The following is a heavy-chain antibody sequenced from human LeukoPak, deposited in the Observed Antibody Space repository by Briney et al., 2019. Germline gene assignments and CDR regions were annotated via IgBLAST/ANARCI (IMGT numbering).Heavy chain of an antibody. CDR2: IYYSGST. Sequence: PSETLSLTCTVSGGSISSSSYYWGWIRQPPGKGLEWIGSIYYSGSTYYNPSLKSRVTISVDTSKNQFSLKLSSVTAADTAVYYCARGPGYCTNGVCFARGVTHNDYWGQGTLVTVSS. J-gene: IGHJ4*02. D-gene: IGHD2-8*01. V-gene: IGHV4-39*01. CDR1: GGSISSSSYY. CDR3: ARGPGYCTNGVCFARGVTHNDY.